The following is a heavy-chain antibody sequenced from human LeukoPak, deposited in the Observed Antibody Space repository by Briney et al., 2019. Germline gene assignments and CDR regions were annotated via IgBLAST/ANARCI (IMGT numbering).Heavy chain of an antibody. CDR2: ISSSTGYI. J-gene: IGHJ4*02. CDR1: GFAFSSYG. CDR3: ARDLNFLSSYSTRGFDS. D-gene: IGHD3-3*01. Sequence: GGSLRLSCAVSGFAFSSYGMTWVRQAPGKGLEWVSSISSSTGYIDSADSVKGRFTISRDNAKDSLYLQMNSLRAEDTAVYYCARDLNFLSSYSTRGFDSWGQGTLVTVSS. V-gene: IGHV3-21*01.